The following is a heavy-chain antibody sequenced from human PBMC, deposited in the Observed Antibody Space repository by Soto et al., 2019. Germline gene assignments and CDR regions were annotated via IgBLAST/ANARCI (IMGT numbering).Heavy chain of an antibody. CDR1: GFTFSNYW. CDR2: IDNDGSIT. J-gene: IGHJ4*02. D-gene: IGHD3-3*01. Sequence: AGGSLRLSCAASGFTFSNYWTHWVRQAPGKGLVWVSRIDNDGSITNYADSVKGRFTISRDNAKNTVSLQMSSLRAEDTAVYYCATLNSFGADYWGQGTPVTVSS. CDR3: ATLNSFGADY. V-gene: IGHV3-74*01.